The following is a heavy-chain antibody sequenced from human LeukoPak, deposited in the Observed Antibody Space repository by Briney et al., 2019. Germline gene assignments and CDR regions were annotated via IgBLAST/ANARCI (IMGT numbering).Heavy chain of an antibody. V-gene: IGHV3-74*01. CDR1: GFPFSGYW. D-gene: IGHD5-12*01. Sequence: GGSLRLSCAASGFPFSGYWLHWVRQAPGKGLVWVSRIDDDGAGTTYADSVKGRFTISRDNAKNTLYLQMNSLRVEDTAVYYCARSASGYDAWGQGTLVTVSS. J-gene: IGHJ5*02. CDR3: ARSASGYDA. CDR2: IDDDGAGT.